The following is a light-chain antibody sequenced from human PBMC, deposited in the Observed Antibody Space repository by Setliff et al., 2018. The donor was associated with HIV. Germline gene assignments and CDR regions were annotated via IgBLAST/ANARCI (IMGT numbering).Light chain of an antibody. Sequence: QSALTQPASVSGSPGQSITISCTGTSSDVGDYNYVSWYQQHPGKAPKLMIYEVSNRPSGVSNRFSGSKSGNTASLTISGLQAEDEADYYCNSYTNTNTLGVFGTGTKVTVL. CDR1: SSDVGDYNY. CDR2: EVS. CDR3: NSYTNTNTLGV. J-gene: IGLJ1*01. V-gene: IGLV2-14*01.